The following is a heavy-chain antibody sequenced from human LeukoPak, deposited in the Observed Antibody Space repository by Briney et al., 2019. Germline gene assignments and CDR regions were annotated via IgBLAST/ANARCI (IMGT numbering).Heavy chain of an antibody. Sequence: SETLSLTCTVSGGSISSYYWSWIRQPPGKGLEWIGYIYYSGSTNSNPSLKSRVTISVDTSKNQFSLKLSSVTAADTAVYYCARVDNGNYYYYGMDVWGQGTTVAVSS. V-gene: IGHV4-59*01. J-gene: IGHJ6*02. D-gene: IGHD1-1*01. CDR3: ARVDNGNYYYYGMDV. CDR1: GGSISSYY. CDR2: IYYSGST.